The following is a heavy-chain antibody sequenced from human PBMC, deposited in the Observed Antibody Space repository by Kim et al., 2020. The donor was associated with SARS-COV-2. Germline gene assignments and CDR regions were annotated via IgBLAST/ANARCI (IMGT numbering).Heavy chain of an antibody. CDR2: ISPSSGGT. J-gene: IGHJ1*01. CDR1: GYIFTGYN. Sequence: ASVKVSCKASGYIFTGYNINWVRQAPGQGLEWVGRISPSSGGTKYAQTFQGRVTVTRDTSITTAYVELSGLRSDDTAFYYCARVCDRGGGWSFLDHWGQGTLVTVSS. CDR3: ARVCDRGGGWSFLDH. V-gene: IGHV1-2*06. D-gene: IGHD2-15*01.